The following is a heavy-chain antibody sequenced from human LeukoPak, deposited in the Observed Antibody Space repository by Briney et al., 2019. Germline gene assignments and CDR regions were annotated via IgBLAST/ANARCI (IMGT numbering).Heavy chain of an antibody. CDR1: GGSISSSSYY. Sequence: PSETLSLTCTVSGGSISSSSYYWGWIRQPPGKGLEWIGSIYYSGSTYYNPSLKSRVTISVDTSKNQFSLKLSSVTAADTAVYYCARDDYDSNGYFDYWGQGTLVTVSS. V-gene: IGHV4-39*07. J-gene: IGHJ4*02. CDR3: ARDDYDSNGYFDY. D-gene: IGHD3-22*01. CDR2: IYYSGST.